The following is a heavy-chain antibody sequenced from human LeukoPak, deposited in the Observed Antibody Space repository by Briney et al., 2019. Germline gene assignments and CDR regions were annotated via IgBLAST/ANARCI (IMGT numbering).Heavy chain of an antibody. V-gene: IGHV4-59*08. CDR1: GGSITGYY. J-gene: IGHJ4*02. CDR3: ARHIAAGTPGFDF. D-gene: IGHD6-13*01. Sequence: SETLSLTCTVSGGSITGYYWSWIRQPPGKGLEWIGYIYYSGSTNYNPSLKSRVTISVDTSKNQFSLKLRSVTAADTAVYFCARHIAAGTPGFDFWGQGTLVTVSS. CDR2: IYYSGST.